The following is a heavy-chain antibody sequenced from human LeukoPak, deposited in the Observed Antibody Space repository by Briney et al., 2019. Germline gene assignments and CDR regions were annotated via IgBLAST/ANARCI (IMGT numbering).Heavy chain of an antibody. CDR2: INPNSGGT. V-gene: IGHV1-2*04. CDR1: GYTFTGHY. Sequence: ASVKVSCKASGYTFTGHYIYWVRQAPGQGFEWMGWINPNSGGTNYAQKFQGWVTMTRDTSISTAYMELSRLKPDDTAVYYCARDHYYSSGSPTFDYWGQGTLVTVST. J-gene: IGHJ4*02. D-gene: IGHD3-10*01. CDR3: ARDHYYSSGSPTFDY.